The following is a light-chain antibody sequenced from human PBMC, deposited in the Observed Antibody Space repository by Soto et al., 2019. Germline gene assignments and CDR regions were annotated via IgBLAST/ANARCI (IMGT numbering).Light chain of an antibody. CDR2: KAS. V-gene: IGKV1-5*03. CDR3: QQYNSYTGTYT. CDR1: QSISEW. Sequence: DIQMTQSPSTLSASVGDRVTITCRASQSISEWLAWYQQKPGKAPKLLIYKASSLESGVPSRFSGSGSGTEFILTISSLQPDDFATYYCQQYNSYTGTYTFGQGTKLEIK. J-gene: IGKJ2*01.